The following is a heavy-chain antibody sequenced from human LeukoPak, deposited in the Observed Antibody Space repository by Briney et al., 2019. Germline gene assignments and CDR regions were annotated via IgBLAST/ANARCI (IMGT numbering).Heavy chain of an antibody. Sequence: SETLSLTCTVSGGSVSSGSYYWSWIRQPPGKGLEWIGYIYYSGSTNYNPSLKSRVTVSVDTSKNQFSLKLSSVTAADTAVYYCARESGYSSSWYPVDWGQGTLVTVSP. CDR1: GGSVSSGSYY. J-gene: IGHJ4*02. CDR3: ARESGYSSSWYPVD. CDR2: IYYSGST. V-gene: IGHV4-61*01. D-gene: IGHD6-13*01.